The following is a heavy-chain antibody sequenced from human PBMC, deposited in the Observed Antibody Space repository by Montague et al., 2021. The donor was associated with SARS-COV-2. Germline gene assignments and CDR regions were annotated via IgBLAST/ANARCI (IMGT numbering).Heavy chain of an antibody. Sequence: CAISGDSVSINLATWKSIRQAPSRHLEWLGRTYYRSKWYNDYAESVKSRITIDPDTSKHQFSLHLNSVTPEDTAVYYCARIPVGSKYYFDFWGQGTLVTVSS. J-gene: IGHJ4*02. D-gene: IGHD2-2*01. CDR3: ARIPVGSKYYFDF. CDR1: GDSVSINLAT. V-gene: IGHV6-1*01. CDR2: TYYRSKWYN.